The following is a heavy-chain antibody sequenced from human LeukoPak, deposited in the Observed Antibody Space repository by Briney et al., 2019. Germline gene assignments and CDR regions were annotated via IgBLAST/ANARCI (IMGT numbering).Heavy chain of an antibody. CDR1: GFTFSNFA. V-gene: IGHV3-23*01. CDR2: ISGSGGGT. CDR3: AKDYYFGY. J-gene: IGHJ4*02. Sequence: PGGSLRLSCEASGFTFSNFAMNWVRQAPGKGLEWVSSISGSGGGTYYADSVKGRFTVSRDNSKNTLFLQMNSLRVEDTAVYYCAKDYYFGYWGQGTLVTVSS.